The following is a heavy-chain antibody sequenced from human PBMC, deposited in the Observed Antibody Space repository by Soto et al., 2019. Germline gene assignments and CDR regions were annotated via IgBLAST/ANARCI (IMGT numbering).Heavy chain of an antibody. V-gene: IGHV4-34*01. CDR2: INHSGST. D-gene: IGHD3-3*01. J-gene: IGHJ6*02. Sequence: SETLSLTCAVYCGSFIGYYWSWIRQPPGKGLEWIGEINHSGSTNYNPSLKSRVTISVDTSKNQFSLKLSSVTAADTAVYYCARGRDYDFWSGYYPPADVWGQGTTVTVSS. CDR1: CGSFIGYY. CDR3: ARGRDYDFWSGYYPPADV.